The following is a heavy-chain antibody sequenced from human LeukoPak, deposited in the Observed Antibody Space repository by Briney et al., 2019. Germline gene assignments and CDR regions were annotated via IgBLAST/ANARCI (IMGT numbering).Heavy chain of an antibody. CDR3: ARALMIVVVRYAFDI. CDR1: GFTFSSYG. D-gene: IGHD3-22*01. J-gene: IGHJ3*02. V-gene: IGHV3-30*02. Sequence: PGGSLRLSCAASGFTFSSYGMHWVRQAPGKGLEWVAFIRYDGSNKYYADSVKGRFTISRDNSKNTLYLQMNSLRAEDTAVYYCARALMIVVVRYAFDIWGQGTMVTVSS. CDR2: IRYDGSNK.